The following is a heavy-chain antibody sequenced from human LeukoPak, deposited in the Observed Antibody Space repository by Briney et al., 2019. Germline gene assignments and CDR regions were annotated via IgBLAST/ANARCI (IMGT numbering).Heavy chain of an antibody. CDR1: GFTFYDYA. CDR3: AKDSLYYYYGMDV. CDR2: ISWNSGSI. Sequence: HPGRSLRLSCAASGFTFYDYAMHWVRHAPGKGLEWVSGISWNSGSIGYADSVKGRFTISRDNAKNSLYLQMNSLRAEDTALYYCAKDSLYYYYGMDVWGQGTTVTVSS. V-gene: IGHV3-9*01. J-gene: IGHJ6*02.